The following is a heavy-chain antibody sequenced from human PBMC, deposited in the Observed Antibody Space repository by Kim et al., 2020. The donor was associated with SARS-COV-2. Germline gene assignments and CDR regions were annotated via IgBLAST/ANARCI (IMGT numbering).Heavy chain of an antibody. V-gene: IGHV3-23*01. CDR2: ISGSGVST. CDR3: AKDDSYYDFWSGYYPRQLEY. CDR1: GFTFSIYA. D-gene: IGHD3-3*01. Sequence: GGSLRLSCAASGFTFSIYAMSWVRQAPGKGLEWVSAISGSGVSTYYADSVKGRFTISRDNSKNTLYLQMNSLRAKDTAVYYCAKDDSYYDFWSGYYPRQLEYWGQGTLVTVSA. J-gene: IGHJ4*02.